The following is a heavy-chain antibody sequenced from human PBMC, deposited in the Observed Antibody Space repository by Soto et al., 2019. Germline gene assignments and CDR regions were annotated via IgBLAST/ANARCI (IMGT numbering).Heavy chain of an antibody. D-gene: IGHD1-1*01. CDR3: ARGNWVYYYYGMDV. CDR1: GGSFSCYY. CDR2: INHSGST. J-gene: IGHJ6*02. Sequence: SETLSLTCAVYGGSFSCYYWSWIRQPPGRGLEWIGEINHSGSTNYNPSLKSRVTISVDTSKNQFSLKLSSVTAADTAVYYCARGNWVYYYYGMDVWGQGTTVTVSS. V-gene: IGHV4-34*01.